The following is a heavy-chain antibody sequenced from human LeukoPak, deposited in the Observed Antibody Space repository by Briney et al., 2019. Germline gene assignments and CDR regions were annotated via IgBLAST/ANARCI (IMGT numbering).Heavy chain of an antibody. CDR3: ARDGTYCGGDCYDHTANYFDY. V-gene: IGHV3-48*04. CDR1: GFTFSIYS. D-gene: IGHD2-21*02. CDR2: ISSSSSAI. J-gene: IGHJ4*02. Sequence: GGSLRLSCAASGFTFSIYSKNWVRQAPGEGLEWVSYISSSSSAIYYADSVRGRFTISRDNAKNSLYLQMNSLRAEDTAVYYCARDGTYCGGDCYDHTANYFDYWGQGTLVTVSS.